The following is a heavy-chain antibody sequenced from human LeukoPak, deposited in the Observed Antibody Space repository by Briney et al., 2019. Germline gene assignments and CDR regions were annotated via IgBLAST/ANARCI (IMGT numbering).Heavy chain of an antibody. D-gene: IGHD3-10*02. J-gene: IGHJ4*02. CDR2: ISTSGSTT. V-gene: IGHV3-48*03. CDR3: ARGALHVFDY. Sequence: PGGSLRLSCAASGFTFSDYEINWVRQAPGKGLERVSCISTSGSTTYYAGSVKGRFTISRDNAKNSLFLQMNTLTVEDTAVYYCARGALHVFDYWGQGTPVTVSS. CDR1: GFTFSDYE.